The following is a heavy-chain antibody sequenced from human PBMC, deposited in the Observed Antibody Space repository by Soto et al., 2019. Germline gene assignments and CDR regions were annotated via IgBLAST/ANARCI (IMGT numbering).Heavy chain of an antibody. J-gene: IGHJ6*02. D-gene: IGHD6-13*01. Sequence: ASVKVSWKASGYTFTSYAMHWVRQAPGQRLEWMGWINAGNGNTKYSQKFQGRVTITRDTSASTAYMELSSLRSEDTAVYYCAKEKAGQAYYSYYGVDVWGQGTTVTVSS. CDR1: GYTFTSYA. CDR3: AKEKAGQAYYSYYGVDV. CDR2: INAGNGNT. V-gene: IGHV1-3*01.